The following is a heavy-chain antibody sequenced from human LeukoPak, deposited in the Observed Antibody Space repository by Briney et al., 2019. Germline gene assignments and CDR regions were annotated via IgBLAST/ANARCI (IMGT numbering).Heavy chain of an antibody. D-gene: IGHD3-9*01. CDR1: GYTFTSYD. V-gene: IGHV1-8*01. J-gene: IGHJ3*02. Sequence: GASVKVSCKASGYTFTSYDINRVRQATGQGLEWVGWMNPNSGNTGYAQKFQGRVTMTRNTSISTAYMELSSLRSEDTAVYYCARLYYDILTGYSVDAFDIWGQGTMVTVSS. CDR3: ARLYYDILTGYSVDAFDI. CDR2: MNPNSGNT.